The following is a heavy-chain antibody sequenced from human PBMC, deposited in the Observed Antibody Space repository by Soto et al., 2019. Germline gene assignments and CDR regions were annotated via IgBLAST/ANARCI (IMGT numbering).Heavy chain of an antibody. D-gene: IGHD6-19*01. V-gene: IGHV3-7*01. CDR3: AIGHGLGN. Sequence: DVQLVESGGALVQPGESLRLSCAASGFTFSDYLMTWVRQAPGKGLEWVATIKQDGNEKYYVASVKGRFTISRDNAKNSLYLQMNGLRAEDPAVYYCAIGHGLGNWGHGTLVTVSS. CDR1: GFTFSDYL. J-gene: IGHJ4*01. CDR2: IKQDGNEK.